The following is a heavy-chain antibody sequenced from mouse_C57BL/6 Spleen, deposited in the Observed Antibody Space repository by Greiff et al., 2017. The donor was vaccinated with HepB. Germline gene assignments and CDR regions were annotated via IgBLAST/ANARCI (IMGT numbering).Heavy chain of an antibody. Sequence: EVQLQQSGPELVKPGASVKMSCKASGYTFTDYNMHWVKQSHGKSLEWIGYINPNNGGTSYNQKFKGKATLTVNKSSSTAYMELRSLTSEDSAVYYLAGSGSAVVEPYFDSWGQGTTLTVSS. D-gene: IGHD1-1*01. CDR2: INPNNGGT. CDR1: GYTFTDYN. CDR3: AGSGSAVVEPYFDS. J-gene: IGHJ2*01. V-gene: IGHV1-22*01.